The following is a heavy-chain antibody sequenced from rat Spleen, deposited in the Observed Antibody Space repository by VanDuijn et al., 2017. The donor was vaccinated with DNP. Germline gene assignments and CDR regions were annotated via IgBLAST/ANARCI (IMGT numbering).Heavy chain of an antibody. CDR2: INTDGGST. V-gene: IGHV5-58*01. D-gene: IGHD1-3*01. CDR3: ARHGRVTTVATYWYFDF. J-gene: IGHJ1*01. Sequence: EVQLVETGGGLVPPGRSLKLSCVASGFTFSNYWMYWIRQVPGKGLEWVASINTDGGSTYYRDSVKGRFTISRDNAKSTLYLQMDSLRSEDTATYFCARHGRVTTVATYWYFDFWGPGTMVTVSS. CDR1: GFTFSNYW.